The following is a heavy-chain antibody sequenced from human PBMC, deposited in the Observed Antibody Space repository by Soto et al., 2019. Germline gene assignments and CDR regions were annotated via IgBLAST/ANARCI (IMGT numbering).Heavy chain of an antibody. V-gene: IGHV4-59*01. J-gene: IGHJ5*02. D-gene: IGHD3-22*01. CDR3: ARSDKFPAYYYDSSGHWFDP. CDR2: IYYSGST. CDR1: GGSISSYY. Sequence: QVQLQESGPGLVKPSETLSLTCTVSGGSISSYYWSWIRQPPGKGLEWIGYIYYSGSTNYNPSLKSRVTISVDTSKNQFSLKLSSVTAADTAVYYCARSDKFPAYYYDSSGHWFDPWGQGTLVTVSS.